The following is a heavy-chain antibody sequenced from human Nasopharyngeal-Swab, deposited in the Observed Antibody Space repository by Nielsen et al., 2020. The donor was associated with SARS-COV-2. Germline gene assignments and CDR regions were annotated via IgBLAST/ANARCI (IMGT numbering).Heavy chain of an antibody. V-gene: IGHV3-23*01. J-gene: IGHJ4*02. Sequence: GESLKISCAASGFTFSSYAVSWVRQAPGKGLEWVSAISGSGGSTYYADSVKGRFTISRDNSKNTLYLQMNSLRAEDTAVYYCAKDLHWGGDYNYWGQGTLVTVSS. D-gene: IGHD4-17*01. CDR3: AKDLHWGGDYNY. CDR1: GFTFSSYA. CDR2: ISGSGGST.